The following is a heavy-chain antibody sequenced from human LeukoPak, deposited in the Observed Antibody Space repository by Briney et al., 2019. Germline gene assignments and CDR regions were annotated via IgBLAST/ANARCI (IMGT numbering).Heavy chain of an antibody. J-gene: IGHJ4*02. Sequence: GGSLRLSCAASGFSFRSYWMHWVRQAPGKGLVWVSRINTDGTNTDYADSVKGRFTISRDNSKNTLYLQMDSLRAEDTAVYYCARVTRTWGPYYSDFWGQGILVTVSS. CDR1: GFSFRSYW. CDR3: ARVTRTWGPYYSDF. CDR2: INTDGTNT. V-gene: IGHV3-74*01. D-gene: IGHD2-21*02.